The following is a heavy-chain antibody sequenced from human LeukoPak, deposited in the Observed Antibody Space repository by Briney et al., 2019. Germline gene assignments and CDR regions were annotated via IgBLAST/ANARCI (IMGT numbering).Heavy chain of an antibody. V-gene: IGHV1-46*01. CDR2: INPSGGST. J-gene: IGHJ4*02. Sequence: ASVKVSCKASGYTFTSYYMHWVRQAPGQGLEWMGIINPSGGSTSYVGKFHGRVTMTRDTSASTVFMELSSLRSEDTAVYYCARGYYYDSSGRGAFFDYWGQGTLVTVSS. D-gene: IGHD3-22*01. CDR1: GYTFTSYY. CDR3: ARGYYYDSSGRGAFFDY.